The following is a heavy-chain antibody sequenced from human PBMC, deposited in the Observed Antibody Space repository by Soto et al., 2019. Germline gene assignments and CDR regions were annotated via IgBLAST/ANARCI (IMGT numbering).Heavy chain of an antibody. CDR1: GFTFSSYA. CDR3: AKGGRQQLVEGEYFQH. Sequence: PGGSLRLSCAASGFTFSSYAMHWVRQAPGKGLEWVSAISGSGGSTYYADSVKGRFTISRDNSKNTLYLQMNSLRAEDTAVYYCAKGGRQQLVEGEYFQHWGQGTLVTVSS. J-gene: IGHJ1*01. CDR2: ISGSGGST. V-gene: IGHV3-23*01. D-gene: IGHD6-13*01.